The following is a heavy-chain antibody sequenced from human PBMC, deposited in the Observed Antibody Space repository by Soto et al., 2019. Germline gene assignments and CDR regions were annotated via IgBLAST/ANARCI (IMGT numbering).Heavy chain of an antibody. V-gene: IGHV4-39*01. CDR1: GGSISSSSYY. D-gene: IGHD3-10*01. J-gene: IGHJ4*02. CDR2: IYYSGST. Sequence: QLQLQESGPGLVKPSETLSLTCSVSGGSISSSSYYWGWIRQPPGKGLQWIGTIYYSGSTSYTPYLRRRVTISVYTSKNQFSLKLSSATAADAAVYHCASSDVGSKIDYCGQGALVTVSS. CDR3: ASSDVGSKIDY.